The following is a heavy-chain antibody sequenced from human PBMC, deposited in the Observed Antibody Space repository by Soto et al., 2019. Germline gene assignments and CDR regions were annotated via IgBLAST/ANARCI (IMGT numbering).Heavy chain of an antibody. Sequence: SVKVSCKASGGTFSSYTISWVRQAPGQGLEWMGRIIPILGIANYAQKFQGRVTITADKSTSTAYMELSSLRSEDTAVYYCARDRNIAARRSHPPFDPWGQGTLVTVSS. J-gene: IGHJ5*02. D-gene: IGHD6-6*01. V-gene: IGHV1-69*04. CDR1: GGTFSSYT. CDR2: IIPILGIA. CDR3: ARDRNIAARRSHPPFDP.